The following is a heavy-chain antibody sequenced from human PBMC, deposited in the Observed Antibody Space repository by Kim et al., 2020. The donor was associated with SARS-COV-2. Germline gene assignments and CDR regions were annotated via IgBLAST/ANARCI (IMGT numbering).Heavy chain of an antibody. J-gene: IGHJ5*02. CDR1: GFTFSSYW. CDR3: AREGGYSSGWYKSNWFDP. V-gene: IGHV3-7*01. Sequence: GGSLRLSCAASGFTFSSYWMSWVRQAPGKGLEWVANIKQDGSEKYYVDSVKGRFTISRDNAKNSLYLQMNSLRAEDTAVYYCAREGGYSSGWYKSNWFDPWGQGTLVTVSS. D-gene: IGHD6-19*01. CDR2: IKQDGSEK.